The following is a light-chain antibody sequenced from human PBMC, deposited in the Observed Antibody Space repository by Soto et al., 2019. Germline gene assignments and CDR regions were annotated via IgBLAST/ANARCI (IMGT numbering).Light chain of an antibody. CDR2: DVS. CDR3: SSYTTTSTWV. Sequence: QSVLTQPASVSGSPGQSITISCAGTSTDFGHNHVSWFQQHPGKAPKLMIYDVSSRPSGVSNRFSGFKSDNTASLTISGLQAEDEADYYCSSYTTTSTWVFGGGTKLTVL. CDR1: STDFGHNH. V-gene: IGLV2-14*01. J-gene: IGLJ3*02.